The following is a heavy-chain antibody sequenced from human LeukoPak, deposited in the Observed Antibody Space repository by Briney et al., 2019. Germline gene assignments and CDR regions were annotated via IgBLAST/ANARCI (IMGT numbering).Heavy chain of an antibody. J-gene: IGHJ4*02. CDR2: ISTTGITM. CDR1: GFTFSDYY. V-gene: IGHV3-11*04. CDR3: ASVAGTGTLDY. D-gene: IGHD6-19*01. Sequence: GGSLRLSCAASGFTFSDYYMSWIRQAPGKGLEWVSYISTTGITMYHADSVKGRFTISRDNTKDSLYLQMNSLRAEDTAVYYCASVAGTGTLDYWGQGTLVTVSS.